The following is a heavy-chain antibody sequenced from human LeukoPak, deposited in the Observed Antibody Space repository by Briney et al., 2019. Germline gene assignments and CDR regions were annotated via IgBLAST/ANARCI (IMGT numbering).Heavy chain of an antibody. D-gene: IGHD4-23*01. CDR2: IKQDGSEK. CDR3: ARDGDTVLTRGYYYYMDV. J-gene: IGHJ6*03. CDR1: GFTFSSYS. V-gene: IGHV3-7*01. Sequence: GGSLRLSCAASGFTFSSYSMSWVRQAPGKGLEWVASIKQDGSEKNYVGSVKGRFTIARDNAKNSLYLQMNSLRAEDTAVYYCARDGDTVLTRGYYYYMDVWGKGTTVTVSS.